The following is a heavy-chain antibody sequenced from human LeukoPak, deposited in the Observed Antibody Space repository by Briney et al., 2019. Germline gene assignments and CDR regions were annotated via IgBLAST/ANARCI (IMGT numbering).Heavy chain of an antibody. J-gene: IGHJ4*02. D-gene: IGHD1-26*01. CDR1: GNSINSRDYY. CDR2: IYYIGST. V-gene: IGHV4-39*07. CDR3: ARSSSWYSGSYYLDY. Sequence: PSETLSLTCSVSGNSINSRDYYWAWIRQPPGKGLEWIGTIYYIGSTYYNPSLKSRVTISVDTSKNQFSLKLSSVTAADTAVYYCARSSSWYSGSYYLDYWGQGTLVTVSS.